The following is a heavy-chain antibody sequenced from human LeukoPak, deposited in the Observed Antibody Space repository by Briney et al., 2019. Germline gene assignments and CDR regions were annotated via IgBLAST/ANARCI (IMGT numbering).Heavy chain of an antibody. D-gene: IGHD1-26*01. CDR2: INPSGGST. CDR3: ARELVGATSFFDY. Sequence: ASVKVSCKASGYTFTSYYMHWVRQAPGQGLEWMGIINPSGGSTSYAQKFRGRVTMTRDTSTSTVYMELSSLRAEDTAVYYCARELVGATSFFDYWGQGTLVTVSS. CDR1: GYTFTSYY. V-gene: IGHV1-46*01. J-gene: IGHJ4*02.